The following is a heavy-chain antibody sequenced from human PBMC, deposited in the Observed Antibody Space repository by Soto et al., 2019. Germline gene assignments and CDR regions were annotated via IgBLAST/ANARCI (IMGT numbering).Heavy chain of an antibody. CDR3: TSHQPYYYDNAGEGYYGMDV. Sequence: GGSLRLSCAASGFTFSNAWMNWVRQAPGKGLEWVGRIKSKTDGGTTDYAAPVKGRFTISRDDSKNTLYLQMNSLKTEDTAVYYCTSHQPYYYDNAGEGYYGMDVWGQGTTVTVSS. J-gene: IGHJ6*02. V-gene: IGHV3-15*07. D-gene: IGHD3-22*01. CDR2: IKSKTDGGTT. CDR1: GFTFSNAW.